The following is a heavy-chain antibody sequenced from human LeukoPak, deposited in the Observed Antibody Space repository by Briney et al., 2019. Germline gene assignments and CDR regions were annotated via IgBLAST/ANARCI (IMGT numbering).Heavy chain of an antibody. V-gene: IGHV3-23*01. Sequence: PGGSLRLSCAASGFIFSNYWMTWVRQAPGKGLEWVSAISGSGGSTYYADSVKGRFTISRDNSKNTLYLQMNSLRAEDTAVYYCAKDSVLRFLEWLVYYMDVWGKGTTVTVSS. D-gene: IGHD3-3*01. CDR2: ISGSGGST. CDR1: GFIFSNYW. J-gene: IGHJ6*03. CDR3: AKDSVLRFLEWLVYYMDV.